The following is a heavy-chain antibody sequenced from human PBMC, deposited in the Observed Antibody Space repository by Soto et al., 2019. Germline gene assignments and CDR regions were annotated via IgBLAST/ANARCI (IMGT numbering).Heavy chain of an antibody. Sequence: QVRLVESGGGVVQPGTSLRLSCAASGLIFSNYGMHWVRQAPGKGLEWVALISSHHGSTQYYADSVKSRFTISRDNSKNTLYLDMNSLRTEDTAIYCCGKDRCGATCPNHLGIGDFALWGQGTLVTVSS. CDR1: GLIFSNYG. D-gene: IGHD2-15*01. V-gene: IGHV3-30*18. J-gene: IGHJ5*02. CDR3: GKDRCGATCPNHLGIGDFAL. CDR2: ISSHHGSTQ.